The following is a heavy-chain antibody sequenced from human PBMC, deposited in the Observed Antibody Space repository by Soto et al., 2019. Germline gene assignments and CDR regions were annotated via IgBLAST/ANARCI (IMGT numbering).Heavy chain of an antibody. V-gene: IGHV4-34*01. CDR1: GGFLSESY. D-gene: IGHD3-16*01. Sequence: SETLSLTCAVYGGFLSESYWTWIRQPPGKGLEWIGEINHVGGTNYNPSLESRVTMSVDTSQNQFSLRLISVTAADTAMYFCVRIRYQLPSSVLWLDPWGQGTPVTVSS. CDR3: VRIRYQLPSSVLWLDP. CDR2: INHVGGT. J-gene: IGHJ5*02.